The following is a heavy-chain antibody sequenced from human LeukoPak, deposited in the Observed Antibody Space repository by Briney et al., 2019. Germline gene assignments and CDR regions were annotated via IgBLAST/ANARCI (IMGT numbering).Heavy chain of an antibody. CDR2: IYSDGTT. J-gene: IGHJ4*02. CDR3: GKENSSGYPIDY. Sequence: GGSLRLSCVVSGFTFSNNYMSWVRQAPGKGLEWVSVIYSDGTTRNADSVKGRFTISRDNSKNTVYLQMDSLRAEDTAVYYCGKENSSGYPIDYWGQGTLVTVS. D-gene: IGHD3-22*01. V-gene: IGHV3-53*01. CDR1: GFTFSNNY.